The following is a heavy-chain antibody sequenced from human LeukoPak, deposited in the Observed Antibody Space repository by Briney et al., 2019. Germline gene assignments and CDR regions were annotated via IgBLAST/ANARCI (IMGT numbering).Heavy chain of an antibody. D-gene: IGHD3-10*01. V-gene: IGHV3-48*04. CDR3: ARYGPPGYYYGSGSYSDYYMDV. J-gene: IGHJ6*03. Sequence: GGSLRLSCAASGFTFSSYTMNWVRQAPGKGLEWVSYISSSSSTIYYADSVKGRFTISRDNAKNSLYLQMNSLRAEDTAVYYCARYGPPGYYYGSGSYSDYYMDVWGKGTTVTVSS. CDR1: GFTFSSYT. CDR2: ISSSSSTI.